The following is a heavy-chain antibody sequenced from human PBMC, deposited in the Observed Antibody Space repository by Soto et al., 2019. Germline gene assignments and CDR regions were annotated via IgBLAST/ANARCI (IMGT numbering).Heavy chain of an antibody. CDR2: VYYSGTS. V-gene: IGHV4-59*01. Sequence: SETLALTCTVASGSISSYYWSWLRQSPGRGLEWIGYVYYSGTSNYNSSLKSRVTISVDPSRNQFSLTLNSVTAADTAVYYCARTPFYYFGLGTHLYYFXFWDQGALVXVSS. CDR1: SGSISSYY. CDR3: ARTPFYYFGLGTHLYYFXF. D-gene: IGHD3-10*01. J-gene: IGHJ4*02.